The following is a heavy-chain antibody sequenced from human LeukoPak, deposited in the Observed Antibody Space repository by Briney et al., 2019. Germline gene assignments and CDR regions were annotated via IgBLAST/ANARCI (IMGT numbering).Heavy chain of an antibody. CDR1: GFTFSACE. V-gene: IGHV3-48*03. D-gene: IGHD3-10*01. CDR2: ISRSGGTR. Sequence: SGGSLRLSCAISGFTFSACELTWVRQAPGKGLERVSYISRSGGTRYYADSVKGRFTISRDNAKNSLYLQMNSLRAEDTAVYYCARVATMVRVPLDALDIWGQGTMVSVSS. J-gene: IGHJ3*02. CDR3: ARVATMVRVPLDALDI.